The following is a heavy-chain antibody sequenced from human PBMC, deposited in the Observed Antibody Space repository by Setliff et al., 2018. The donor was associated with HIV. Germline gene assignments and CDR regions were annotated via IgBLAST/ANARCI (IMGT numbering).Heavy chain of an antibody. J-gene: IGHJ6*04. V-gene: IGHV3-21*01. CDR3: ANDEVGFPPITSILVIVRL. Sequence: GGSLRLSCAASGFTFSTYSMNWVRQAPGKGLEWVSSVSSNSFYIYYADSVKGRFTISRDNSKNTPFLEMSSLRAEDSGVYYCANDEVGFPPITSILVIVRLWGKGTTVTVSS. CDR1: GFTFSTYS. D-gene: IGHD1-20*01. CDR2: VSSNSFYI.